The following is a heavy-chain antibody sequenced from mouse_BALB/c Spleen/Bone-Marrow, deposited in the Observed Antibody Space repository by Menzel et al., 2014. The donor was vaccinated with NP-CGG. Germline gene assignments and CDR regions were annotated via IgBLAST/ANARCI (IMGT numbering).Heavy chain of an antibody. V-gene: IGHV1-7*01. CDR2: INPSTGYT. J-gene: IGHJ3*01. Sequence: QVQLQQSGAELAKPGASVKMSCKASGYTFTSYWMHWVKQRPGQGLEWIGYINPSTGYTEYNQKFRDKATLTADKSSSTAYMQLSSLTPEDSAVYYCARSGGGYGGFAYWGQGTLVTVSA. CDR3: ARSGGGYGGFAY. CDR1: GYTFTSYW. D-gene: IGHD2-2*01.